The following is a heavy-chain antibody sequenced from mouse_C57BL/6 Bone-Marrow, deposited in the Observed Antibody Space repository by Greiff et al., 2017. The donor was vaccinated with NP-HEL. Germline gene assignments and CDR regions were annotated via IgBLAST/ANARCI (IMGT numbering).Heavy chain of an antibody. CDR3: ARTLAY. CDR2: IRNKANGFTT. Sequence: VQLQQSGGGLVQPGGSLSLSCAASGFTFTDYYMSWVRQPPGKALEWLGFIRNKANGFTTEYSASVKGRFTISRDNSQSILYLQMNALRAEDSATYYCARTLAYWGQGTLVTVSA. CDR1: GFTFTDYY. V-gene: IGHV7-3*01. J-gene: IGHJ3*01.